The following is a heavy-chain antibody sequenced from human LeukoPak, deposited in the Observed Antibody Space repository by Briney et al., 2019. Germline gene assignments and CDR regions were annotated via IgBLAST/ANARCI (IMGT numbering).Heavy chain of an antibody. V-gene: IGHV1-2*02. Sequence: ASVKVSCKASEYTFTSYDINWVRQATGQGLEWMGWINPNSRGTNYAQKFQGRVTVTWDTSISTAYMELSRLTSDDTAVYYCARGRSVAVAVWSPPIDYWGQGTLVTVSS. CDR1: EYTFTSYD. D-gene: IGHD6-19*01. CDR2: INPNSRGT. CDR3: ARGRSVAVAVWSPPIDY. J-gene: IGHJ4*02.